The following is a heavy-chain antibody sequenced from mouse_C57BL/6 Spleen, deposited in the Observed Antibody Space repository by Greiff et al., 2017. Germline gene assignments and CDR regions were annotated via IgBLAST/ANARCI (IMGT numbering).Heavy chain of an antibody. J-gene: IGHJ2*01. CDR3: ARGYYDYDDGPY. Sequence: QVQLKESGAELVKPGALVKLSCKASGYTFTSYRMHWVKQRPGQGLEWIGMIHPNSGSTNYNEKFKSKATLTVDKSSSTAYMQLSSLTAEDSAVYYCARGYYDYDDGPYWGQGTTLTVSS. V-gene: IGHV1-64*01. D-gene: IGHD2-4*01. CDR2: IHPNSGST. CDR1: GYTFTSYR.